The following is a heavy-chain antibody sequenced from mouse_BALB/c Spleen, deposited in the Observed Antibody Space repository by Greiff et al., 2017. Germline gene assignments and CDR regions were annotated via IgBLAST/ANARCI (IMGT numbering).Heavy chain of an antibody. D-gene: IGHD1-1*01. CDR2: ISYSGST. CDR3: ARWAYGSSYNWYFDV. V-gene: IGHV3-8*02. Sequence: EVQLQQSGPSLVKPSQTLSLTCSVTGDSITSGYWNWIRKFPGNKLEYMGYISYSGSTYYNPSLKSRISITRDTSKNQYYLQLNSVTTEDTATYYCARWAYGSSYNWYFDVWGAGTTVTVSS. CDR1: GDSITSGY. J-gene: IGHJ1*01.